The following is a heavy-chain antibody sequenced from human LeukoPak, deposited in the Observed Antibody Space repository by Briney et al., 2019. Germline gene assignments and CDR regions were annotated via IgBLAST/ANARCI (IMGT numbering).Heavy chain of an antibody. Sequence: GGSLRLSCAASGFTFSSYAMHWVRQAPGKGLEWVAVISYDGSNKYYADSVKGRFTISRDNSKNTLYLQMNSLRAEDTAVYYCARRPPIVVVIKGLDYWGQGTLVTVSS. J-gene: IGHJ4*02. D-gene: IGHD3-22*01. V-gene: IGHV3-30*04. CDR2: ISYDGSNK. CDR1: GFTFSSYA. CDR3: ARRPPIVVVIKGLDY.